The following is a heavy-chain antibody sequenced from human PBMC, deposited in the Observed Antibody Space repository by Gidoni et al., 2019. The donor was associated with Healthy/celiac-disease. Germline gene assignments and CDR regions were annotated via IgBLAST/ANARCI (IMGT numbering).Heavy chain of an antibody. V-gene: IGHV5-51*01. CDR1: GYSFTNYW. CDR3: ARHGGGRTLDY. CDR2: ISPGDSDT. Sequence: EVQLVQSGAEVKKPGESLKIFCIGSGYSFTNYWVGWVRQMTGKGLEWMGIISPGDSDTRYSPSFQGQVTFSVDKSISTAYLQWSSLKASDTAIYYCARHGGGRTLDYWGQGTLVTVSS. J-gene: IGHJ4*02. D-gene: IGHD3-16*01.